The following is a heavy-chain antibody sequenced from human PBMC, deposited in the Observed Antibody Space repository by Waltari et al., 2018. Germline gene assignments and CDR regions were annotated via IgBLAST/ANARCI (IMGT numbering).Heavy chain of an antibody. CDR1: GYTFTDYY. Sequence: EVQLVQSGAEVKKPGATVKISCKASGYTFTDYYMHWVQQAPGKGLEWMGRVDPEDGETIYAEKFQGRVTRTADTSTDTAYMELSSLRSEDTAVYYCATRGDTAMVRGASTIDYWGQGTLVTVSS. V-gene: IGHV1-69-2*01. CDR3: ATRGDTAMVRGASTIDY. CDR2: VDPEDGET. J-gene: IGHJ4*02. D-gene: IGHD5-18*01.